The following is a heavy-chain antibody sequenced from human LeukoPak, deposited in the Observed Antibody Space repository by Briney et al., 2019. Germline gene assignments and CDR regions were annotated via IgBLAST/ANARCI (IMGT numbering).Heavy chain of an antibody. CDR1: GFTFNNFA. J-gene: IGHJ4*02. V-gene: IGHV3-23*01. D-gene: IGHD5-18*01. CDR3: AKSVKITWIQLWLPFDY. CDR2: ISGSGGST. Sequence: GGSLRLSCAASGFTFNNFAMSWVRQAPGKGLEWVSAISGSGGSTYYADSVKGRFTISRDNSKNTLYLQMNSLRAEDTAVYYCAKSVKITWIQLWLPFDYWGQGTLVTVSS.